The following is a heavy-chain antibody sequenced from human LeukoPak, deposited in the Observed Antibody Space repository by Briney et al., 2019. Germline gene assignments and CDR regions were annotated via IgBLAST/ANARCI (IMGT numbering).Heavy chain of an antibody. CDR3: ARESESYDSSGSTFKY. D-gene: IGHD3-22*01. CDR2: ISSSSSTI. CDR1: GFTFSSYS. Sequence: GGSLRLSCAASGFTFSSYSMNWVRKAPGKGLEWVSYISSSSSTIYYADSVKGRFTISRDNAKNSLYLQMNSLRAEDTAVYYCARESESYDSSGSTFKYWGQGTLGTVSS. J-gene: IGHJ4*02. V-gene: IGHV3-48*01.